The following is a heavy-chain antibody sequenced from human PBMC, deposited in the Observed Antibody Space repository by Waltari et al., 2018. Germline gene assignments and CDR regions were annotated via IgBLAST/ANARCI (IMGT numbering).Heavy chain of an antibody. CDR2: ISNSGTTI. V-gene: IGHV3-11*04. D-gene: IGHD2-15*01. CDR3: ARDLTWVAAFDL. J-gene: IGHJ3*01. Sequence: QVHLVESGGGLVKPGGSLRLTCAASGFSFPYYYMNWIRQAPGKGLEWVSYISNSGTTIYYADSVKGRFTISRDNAKNSLYLQMNSLSAEDTAVYYCARDLTWVAAFDLWGQGTMVTVSS. CDR1: GFSFPYYY.